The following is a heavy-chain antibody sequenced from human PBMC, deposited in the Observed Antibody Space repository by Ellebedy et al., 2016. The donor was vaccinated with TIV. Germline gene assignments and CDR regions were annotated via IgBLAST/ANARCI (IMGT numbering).Heavy chain of an antibody. D-gene: IGHD6-13*01. J-gene: IGHJ4*02. CDR2: INGDGRST. V-gene: IGHV3-74*01. Sequence: GESLKISXAASGFTFSSYWMHWVRHVPGKGLAWVSCINGDGRSTHYADSVKGRFTVSRDNAKSTLYLQMNSLRDEDTAVYFCARGGRWTSGLATDWGQGTLVTVSS. CDR3: ARGGRWTSGLATD. CDR1: GFTFSSYW.